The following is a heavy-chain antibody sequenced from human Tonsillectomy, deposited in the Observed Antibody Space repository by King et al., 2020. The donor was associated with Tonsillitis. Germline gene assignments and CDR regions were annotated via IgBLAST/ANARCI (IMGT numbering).Heavy chain of an antibody. D-gene: IGHD3-3*01. CDR1: GGSISSSSYY. Sequence: VQLQESGPGLVRPSETLSLTCTVSGGSISSSSYYWGWIRQPPGNGLEWIGSIYYSGSTYYNPSLKSRVTISVDTSKKQFSLKLSSVTAADTAVYYCASTPYYDFWSGYPRFDYWGQGTLVTVSS. J-gene: IGHJ4*02. CDR3: ASTPYYDFWSGYPRFDY. CDR2: IYYSGST. V-gene: IGHV4-39*01.